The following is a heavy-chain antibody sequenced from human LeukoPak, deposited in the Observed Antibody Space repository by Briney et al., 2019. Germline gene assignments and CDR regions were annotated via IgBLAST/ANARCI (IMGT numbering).Heavy chain of an antibody. D-gene: IGHD2-15*01. CDR2: ISGGGRTT. V-gene: IGHV3-23*01. CDR3: AKNVVVKRYIDF. Sequence: GGSLRLSCAASGFTFSNHAMSWVRQAPGKGLQWVAVISGGGRTTEYEDFVKGRFTISGDNSKNTLSLQMNSLTVEDTAIYFCAKNVVVKRYIDFWGQGTLVTVSS. CDR1: GFTFSNHA. J-gene: IGHJ4*02.